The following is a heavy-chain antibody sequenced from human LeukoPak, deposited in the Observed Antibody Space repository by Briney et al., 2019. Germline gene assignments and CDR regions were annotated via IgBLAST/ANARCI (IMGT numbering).Heavy chain of an antibody. J-gene: IGHJ3*02. CDR3: ARHCCSGPAKRVFDI. D-gene: IGHD2-15*01. Sequence: SETLSLSCTVSGGSIISSDYHWGWVRQPPGKGLEWIGTISYSGNTDYNPSLRSRVTISVDTSNNQFSLRLGSVTAADTAVYHCARHCCSGPAKRVFDIWGQGTMVTVSS. V-gene: IGHV4-39*01. CDR1: GGSIISSDYH. CDR2: ISYSGNT.